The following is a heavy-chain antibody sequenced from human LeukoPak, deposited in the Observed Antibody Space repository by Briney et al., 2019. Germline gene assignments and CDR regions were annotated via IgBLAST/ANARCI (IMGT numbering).Heavy chain of an antibody. CDR3: ARFGSGWSLSL. CDR1: GFTFSSYW. D-gene: IGHD6-19*01. J-gene: IGHJ4*02. V-gene: IGHV3-74*01. Sequence: GGSLRLSCAASGFTFSSYWMHWVRQAPGKGLVWVSRINSDGSSTTYADSVKGRFTISRDNAKNTLYLQMNSLRAEDTAVYHCARFGSGWSLSLWGQGTLVTVSS. CDR2: INSDGSST.